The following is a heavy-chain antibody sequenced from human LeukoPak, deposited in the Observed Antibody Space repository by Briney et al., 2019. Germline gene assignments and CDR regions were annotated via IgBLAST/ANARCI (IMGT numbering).Heavy chain of an antibody. CDR2: IIPIFGTA. D-gene: IGHD5-12*01. CDR3: ARYRVGYEEGQYYMDV. Sequence: SVKVSCKASGGTFSSYAISWVRQAPGQGLEWMVGIIPIFGTANYAQKFQGRVTITADESTSTAYMELSSLRSEDTAVYYCARYRVGYEEGQYYMDVWGKGTTVTVSS. J-gene: IGHJ6*03. CDR1: GGTFSSYA. V-gene: IGHV1-69*13.